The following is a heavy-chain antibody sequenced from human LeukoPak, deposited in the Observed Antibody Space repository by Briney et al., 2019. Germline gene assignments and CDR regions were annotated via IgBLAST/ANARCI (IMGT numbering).Heavy chain of an antibody. J-gene: IGHJ4*02. CDR2: ISSGSSTI. CDR3: ARATPSGSYWFDY. V-gene: IGHV3-48*01. D-gene: IGHD3-10*01. CDR1: GFTFSSYN. Sequence: GGSLRLSCAASGFTFSSYNMNWVRQAPGKGLEWVSYISSGSSTIYYADSVKGRFTISRDNAKTSLYLQMNSLRAEETAVYYCARATPSGSYWFDYWGQGTLVTVSS.